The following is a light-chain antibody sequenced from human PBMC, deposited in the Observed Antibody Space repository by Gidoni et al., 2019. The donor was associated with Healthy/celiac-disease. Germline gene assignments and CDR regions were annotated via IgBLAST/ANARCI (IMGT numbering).Light chain of an antibody. Sequence: QSVLTQPPSISGAPGQRVTISCTGTRSNVGAGYDSHWYQQLPGTTPRLLIYGNTLRPSWVPDRFSASKSGTSASLAITGLQAEDEATYYCQSFDSSLRGPVFGGGTRLTVL. CDR2: GNT. J-gene: IGLJ3*02. CDR1: RSNVGAGYD. CDR3: QSFDSSLRGPV. V-gene: IGLV1-40*01.